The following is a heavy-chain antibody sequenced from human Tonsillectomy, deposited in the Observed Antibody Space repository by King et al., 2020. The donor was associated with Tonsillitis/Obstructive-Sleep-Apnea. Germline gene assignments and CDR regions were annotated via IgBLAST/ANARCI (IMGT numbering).Heavy chain of an antibody. CDR3: VEGRGVPENYYMDV. Sequence: VQLVESGGGVVQPGRSLRLSCAASGFTFSSYGMHWVRQAPGKGLEWVAVIWYDGRNKYYEDSVKGRFTISRDNSKNTLYLQMNSLRAEDTAVYYCVEGRGVPENYYMDVWGKGTTVTVSS. J-gene: IGHJ6*03. CDR2: IWYDGRNK. V-gene: IGHV3-33*06. CDR1: GFTFSSYG. D-gene: IGHD3-10*01.